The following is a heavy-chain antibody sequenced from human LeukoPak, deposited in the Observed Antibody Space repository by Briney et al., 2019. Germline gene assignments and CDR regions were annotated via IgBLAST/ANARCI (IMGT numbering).Heavy chain of an antibody. D-gene: IGHD3-22*01. CDR3: ASAGHYYDSSGYGGLFDY. CDR2: IYSGDST. V-gene: IGHV3-53*01. J-gene: IGHJ4*02. Sequence: GGSLRLSCAASGFTVSSNYMSWVRQAPGKGLEWVSVIYSGDSTYYADSVKGRFTISRDNSKNTLYLQMNSLRAEDTAVYYCASAGHYYDSSGYGGLFDYWGQGTLVTVSS. CDR1: GFTVSSNY.